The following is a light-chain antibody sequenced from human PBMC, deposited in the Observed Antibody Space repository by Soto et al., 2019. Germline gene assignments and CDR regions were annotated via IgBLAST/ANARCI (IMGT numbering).Light chain of an antibody. CDR3: AAWDNSLNGWV. Sequence: QAVVTQPPSASGTPGQRATISCSGSSSTIGSNTVNWYQQLPGTAPKLLIYSNNQRPSGVPDRFSGSKSGTSASLAISGLQSEDEADYFCAAWDNSLNGWVFGGGTKLTVL. CDR2: SNN. V-gene: IGLV1-44*01. J-gene: IGLJ3*02. CDR1: SSTIGSNT.